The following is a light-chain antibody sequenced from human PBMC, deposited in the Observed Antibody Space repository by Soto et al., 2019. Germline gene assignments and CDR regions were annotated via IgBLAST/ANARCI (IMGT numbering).Light chain of an antibody. CDR1: QDISNY. J-gene: IGKJ2*01. V-gene: IGKV1-33*01. Sequence: IQMTQSPSSLSASVGDRVTITCQASQDISNYLNWYQQKPGKAPKPLIYDASNLEIGGPSRFSGSGSGTGFTLCISSLQPKDCATYYCQPCDTLRSYTFGRGTTLEIK. CDR3: QPCDTLRSYT. CDR2: DAS.